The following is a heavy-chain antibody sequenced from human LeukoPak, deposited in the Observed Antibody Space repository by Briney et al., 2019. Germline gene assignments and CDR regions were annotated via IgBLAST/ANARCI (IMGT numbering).Heavy chain of an antibody. D-gene: IGHD2/OR15-2a*01. CDR1: EFTFSSYA. J-gene: IGHJ4*02. CDR3: ARGQYFEDY. Sequence: GGSLRLSCAASEFTFSSYAMHWVRQAPGKGLEWVAVISYDGSNKYYADSVKGRFTISRDNSKNTLYLQMNSLRAEDTAVYYRARGQYFEDYWGQGTLVTVSS. CDR2: ISYDGSNK. V-gene: IGHV3-30*04.